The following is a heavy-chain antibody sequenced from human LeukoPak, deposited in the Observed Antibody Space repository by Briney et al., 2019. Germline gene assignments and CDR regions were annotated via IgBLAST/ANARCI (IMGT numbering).Heavy chain of an antibody. Sequence: PGGSLRLSCEASGFTFKNAWMIWVRQAPGKGLEWVANIKQDGSEKYYVDSVKGRFTISRDNAKNSLYLQMNSLRAEDTAVYYCARETPMYGDYGALGYWGQGTLVTVSS. CDR1: GFTFKNAW. V-gene: IGHV3-7*01. D-gene: IGHD4-17*01. CDR3: ARETPMYGDYGALGY. J-gene: IGHJ4*02. CDR2: IKQDGSEK.